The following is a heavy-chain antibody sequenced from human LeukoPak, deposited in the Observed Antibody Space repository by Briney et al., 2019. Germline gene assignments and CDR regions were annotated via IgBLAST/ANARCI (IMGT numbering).Heavy chain of an antibody. CDR1: GYTFTSYG. J-gene: IGHJ4*02. CDR2: ISAYNGNT. D-gene: IGHD6-13*01. V-gene: IGHV1-18*01. Sequence: ASVKVSCKASGYTFTSYGISWVRQAPGQGLEWMGWISAYNGNTNYAQKLQGRVTMTTDTSTSTAYMELRSLRSDDTAVYYCAREAFGFSAAGTGGVGDYWGQGTLVTVSS. CDR3: AREAFGFSAAGTGGVGDY.